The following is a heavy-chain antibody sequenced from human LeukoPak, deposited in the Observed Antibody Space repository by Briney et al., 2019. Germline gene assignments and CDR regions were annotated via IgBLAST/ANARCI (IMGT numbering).Heavy chain of an antibody. V-gene: IGHV3-33*01. D-gene: IGHD4-17*01. CDR1: GYTFTGYY. CDR3: ARVNYDYGSYVGAFDI. Sequence: SCKASGYTFTGYYMHWVRQAPGKGLEWVAVIWYDGSNKYYVDSVKGRFTISRDNSKNTLSLQMNSLRAEDTAVYYCARVNYDYGSYVGAFDIWGQGTMVTVSS. CDR2: IWYDGSNK. J-gene: IGHJ3*02.